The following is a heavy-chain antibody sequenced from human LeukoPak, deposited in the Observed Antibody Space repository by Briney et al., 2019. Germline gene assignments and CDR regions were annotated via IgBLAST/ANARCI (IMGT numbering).Heavy chain of an antibody. CDR3: ARVGYCSSTSCYDQVGDY. Sequence: ASVKVSCNASGYTFTSYGISWVRQAPGQGLEWMGWISAYNGNTNYAQKLQGRVTMTTDTSTSTAYMELRSLRSDDTAVYYCARVGYCSSTSCYDQVGDYWGQGTLVTVSS. J-gene: IGHJ4*02. V-gene: IGHV1-18*01. CDR1: GYTFTSYG. CDR2: ISAYNGNT. D-gene: IGHD2-2*01.